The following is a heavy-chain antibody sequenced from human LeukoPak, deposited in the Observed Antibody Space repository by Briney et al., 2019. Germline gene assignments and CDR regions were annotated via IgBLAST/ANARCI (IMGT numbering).Heavy chain of an antibody. V-gene: IGHV1-69*01. CDR3: ARDIVVVPAAIVPGGFDP. J-gene: IGHJ5*02. CDR2: IIPIFGTA. Sequence: SVKVSFKASGGTFSSYAISWVRQAPGQGLEWMGGIIPIFGTANYAQKFQGRVTITADESTSTAYMELSSLRSEDTAVYYCARDIVVVPAAIVPGGFDPWGQGTLVTASS. D-gene: IGHD2-2*01. CDR1: GGTFSSYA.